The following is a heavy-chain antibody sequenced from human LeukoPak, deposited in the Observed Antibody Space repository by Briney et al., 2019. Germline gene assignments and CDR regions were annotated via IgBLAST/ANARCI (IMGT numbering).Heavy chain of an antibody. Sequence: GGSLRLSCAASGLTFSFYGMHWVRQAPGKGLEWVAVISFDGSNKYYPDSVNGRFTISRDNSKNTLYLQMNSLRTEDTAVYYCAKDRTSSGYYSYFDSWGQGTLVTVSS. CDR2: ISFDGSNK. V-gene: IGHV3-30*18. CDR1: GLTFSFYG. J-gene: IGHJ4*02. CDR3: AKDRTSSGYYSYFDS. D-gene: IGHD3-22*01.